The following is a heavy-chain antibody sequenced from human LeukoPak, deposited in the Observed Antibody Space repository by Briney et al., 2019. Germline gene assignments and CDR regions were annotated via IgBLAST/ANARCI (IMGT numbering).Heavy chain of an antibody. J-gene: IGHJ4*02. CDR2: VHTSGST. Sequence: SETLSLTCTVSGGSISSYYWSWIRQPAGRGLEWIGRVHTSGSTNYNPSLKSRVTLSQDTSKNQFYLRLTSVTAADTAVYYCARDGGANRNFDYWGQGMLVTVSS. CDR3: ARDGGANRNFDY. D-gene: IGHD4/OR15-4a*01. CDR1: GGSISSYY. V-gene: IGHV4-4*07.